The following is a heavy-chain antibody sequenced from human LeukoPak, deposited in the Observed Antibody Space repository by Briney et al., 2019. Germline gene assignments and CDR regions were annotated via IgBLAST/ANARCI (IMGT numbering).Heavy chain of an antibody. V-gene: IGHV4-38-2*02. CDR2: IYYSGST. J-gene: IGHJ4*02. D-gene: IGHD6-19*01. Sequence: SETLSLTCTVSGYSISSGYYWGWIRQPPGKGLEWIGSIYYSGSTYYNPSLKSRVTISVDTSKNQFSLKLSSVTAADTAVYYCARVGYSSGWDTYYFDYWGQGTLVTVSS. CDR1: GYSISSGYY. CDR3: ARVGYSSGWDTYYFDY.